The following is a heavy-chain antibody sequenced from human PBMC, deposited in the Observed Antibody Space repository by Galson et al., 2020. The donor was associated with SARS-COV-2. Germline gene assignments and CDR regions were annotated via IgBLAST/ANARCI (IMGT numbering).Heavy chain of an antibody. J-gene: IGHJ6*02. CDR3: ASGHSSGWGYYDHGMDV. D-gene: IGHD6-19*01. V-gene: IGHV3-33*01. CDR2: IWSDGANE. Sequence: GESLKISCAASGFTFSNYAMHWVRQAPGKGLEWVAVIWSDGANEYLADSVKGRFTIPRDNPKRILFLQMNSLRADDTGVYYCASGHSSGWGYYDHGMDVWGQGTTVTVSS. CDR1: GFTFSNYA.